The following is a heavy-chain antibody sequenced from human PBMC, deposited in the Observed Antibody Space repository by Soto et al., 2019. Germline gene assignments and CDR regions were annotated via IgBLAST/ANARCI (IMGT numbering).Heavy chain of an antibody. J-gene: IGHJ4*02. CDR3: AKDQDYYDSSGSDY. V-gene: IGHV3-23*01. CDR2: ISGSGGST. D-gene: IGHD3-22*01. CDR1: GFTFSSYA. Sequence: PGGSLRLSCAASGFTFSSYAMSWVRQAPGKGLEWVSAISGSGGSTYYADSVKGRFTISRDNSKSTLYLQMNSLRAEDTAVYYCAKDQDYYDSSGSDYWGQGTLVTVSS.